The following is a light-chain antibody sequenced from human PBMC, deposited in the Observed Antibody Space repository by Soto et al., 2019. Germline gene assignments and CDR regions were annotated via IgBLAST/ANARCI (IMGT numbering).Light chain of an antibody. CDR1: SSDVGDYSF. CDR3: SSYTSGSTLV. V-gene: IGLV2-14*01. CDR2: EVS. J-gene: IGLJ1*01. Sequence: QSALTQPASVSGSPGQSITISCTGTSSDVGDYSFVSWYQHHPGKAPKLMIYEVSNRPSGVSNRFSGSKSGNTASLTISGLQAEDEADYFCSSYTSGSTLVVGTATKLTVL.